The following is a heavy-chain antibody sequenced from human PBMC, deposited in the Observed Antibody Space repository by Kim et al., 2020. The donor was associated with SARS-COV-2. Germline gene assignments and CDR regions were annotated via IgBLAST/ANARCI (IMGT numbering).Heavy chain of an antibody. CDR1: GYTFTSYG. CDR3: ARTIWFGELSYYYYGMDV. J-gene: IGHJ6*02. Sequence: ASVKVSCKASGYTFTSYGISWVRQAPGQGLEWMGWISAYNGNTNYAQKLQGRVTMTTDTSTSTAYMELRSLRSDDTAVYYCARTIWFGELSYYYYGMDVWGQGTTVTVSS. D-gene: IGHD3-10*01. V-gene: IGHV1-18*01. CDR2: ISAYNGNT.